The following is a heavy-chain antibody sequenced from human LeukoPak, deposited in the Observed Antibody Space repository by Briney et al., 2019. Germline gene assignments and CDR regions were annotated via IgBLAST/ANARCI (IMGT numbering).Heavy chain of an antibody. V-gene: IGHV4-30-2*01. Sequence: SQILSLTCTVSGGSISSGGYYWSWIRQPPGKGLEWIGYIYHSGSTYYNPSLKSRVTISVDTSKNQFSLKLSSVTAADTAVYYCARWPRRRVPDAFDIWGQGTMVTVSS. J-gene: IGHJ3*02. CDR3: ARWPRRRVPDAFDI. CDR1: GGSISSGGYY. CDR2: IYHSGST.